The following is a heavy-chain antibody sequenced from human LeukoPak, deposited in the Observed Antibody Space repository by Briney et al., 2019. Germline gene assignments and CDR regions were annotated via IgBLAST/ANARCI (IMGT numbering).Heavy chain of an antibody. V-gene: IGHV3-23*01. CDR2: ISNDGGGT. J-gene: IGHJ5*02. CDR3: AKGGSSGYFLDL. Sequence: GGSLRLSCAASGFLFDNCGLVWVRQAPGKGLEWVAAISNDGGGTTYADFVKGRFTISRDNSKNTLFLHVNSLRAEDTALYYCAKGGSSGYFLDLWGQGTLVTVSS. D-gene: IGHD3-22*01. CDR1: GFLFDNCG.